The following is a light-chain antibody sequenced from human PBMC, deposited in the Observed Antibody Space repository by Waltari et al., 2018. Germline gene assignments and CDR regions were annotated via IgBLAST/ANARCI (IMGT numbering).Light chain of an antibody. J-gene: IGLJ3*02. CDR1: SGHSSNI. V-gene: IGLV4-69*01. CDR2: VNSDGSH. Sequence: QLVLTQSPSASASLGASVKLTCTLSSGHSSNIVAWLQQQPEKGPRFLMQVNSDGSHSKGDELPDRFSGSSSGSERYLTISSVQSEDEADYYCQTGGHGTWVFGGGTKLTVL. CDR3: QTGGHGTWV.